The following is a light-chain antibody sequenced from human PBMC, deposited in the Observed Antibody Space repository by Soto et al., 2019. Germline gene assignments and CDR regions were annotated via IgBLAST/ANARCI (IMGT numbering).Light chain of an antibody. V-gene: IGKV1-5*03. Sequence: DIQMTQSPSTLSASVGDRVTITCRASQSISSRLAWYQQKPGKAPNLLIYKASRLESGVPSRFSGSGSGTEFTLTSSSLQPDDSATYYCQQYNSYWTFGQGTKVEIK. J-gene: IGKJ1*01. CDR1: QSISSR. CDR3: QQYNSYWT. CDR2: KAS.